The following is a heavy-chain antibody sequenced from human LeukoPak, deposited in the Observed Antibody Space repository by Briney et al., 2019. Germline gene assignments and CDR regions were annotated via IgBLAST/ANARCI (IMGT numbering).Heavy chain of an antibody. CDR1: GFTFSNYE. CDR2: ISSSGSDI. D-gene: IGHD4-23*01. Sequence: GGSLRLSCTASGFTFSNYEMHWVRQAPGKGLEWVSYISSSGSDIYYADSVKGRFTISRDNAKNSLYLHMNSLRAEDTAVYYCARDYGGSSPFDYWGQGTLVTVSS. J-gene: IGHJ4*02. V-gene: IGHV3-48*03. CDR3: ARDYGGSSPFDY.